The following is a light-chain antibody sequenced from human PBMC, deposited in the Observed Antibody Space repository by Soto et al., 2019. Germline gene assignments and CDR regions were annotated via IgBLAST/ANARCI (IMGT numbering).Light chain of an antibody. CDR2: KAS. CDR3: QQYNSYRA. CDR1: QSINSW. Sequence: DIQMTQSPSTLSASVGDRVTITCRASQSINSWLAWHQQKPGKAPKLLISKASSLQRGVPSRFSGSGSGTEFTLPISSLQPDDFATYYCQQYNSYRAFGQGTKVDIK. J-gene: IGKJ1*01. V-gene: IGKV1-5*03.